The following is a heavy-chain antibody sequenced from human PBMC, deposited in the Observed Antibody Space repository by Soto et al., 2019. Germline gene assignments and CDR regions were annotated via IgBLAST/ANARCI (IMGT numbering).Heavy chain of an antibody. Sequence: GRSLRLSCAASGFTFSDYTMNWVRQAPGKGLEWVSDITSSSSTIFYADSVKGRFTISRDNAKNSLYLQMNSLRAEDTAVYYCARAHGYGDYVYDYWGQGTLVTVSS. CDR3: ARAHGYGDYVYDY. V-gene: IGHV3-48*01. J-gene: IGHJ4*02. D-gene: IGHD4-17*01. CDR1: GFTFSDYT. CDR2: ITSSSSTI.